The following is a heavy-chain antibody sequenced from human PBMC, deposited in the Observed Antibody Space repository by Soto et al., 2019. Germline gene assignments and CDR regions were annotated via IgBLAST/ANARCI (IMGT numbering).Heavy chain of an antibody. J-gene: IGHJ4*02. Sequence: PSETLSLTCTVSGGSISTGGYFWSWIRQHPERGLEWIGYIYYSGSTYHNPSLKSRLTISVDTSKNQFSLKLSSVTAADTAVYYCARHRYSYGVYYFDYWGQGTLVTVSS. D-gene: IGHD5-18*01. CDR3: ARHRYSYGVYYFDY. CDR2: IYYSGST. V-gene: IGHV4-31*03. CDR1: GGSISTGGYF.